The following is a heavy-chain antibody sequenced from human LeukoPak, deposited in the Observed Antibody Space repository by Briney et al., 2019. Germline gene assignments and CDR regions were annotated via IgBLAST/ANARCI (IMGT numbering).Heavy chain of an antibody. CDR2: IYTSGST. Sequence: SETLSLTCTVSDGSISTYYWSWIRQPAGKGLEWIGRIYTSGSTNYNPSLKSRVTMSVDTSKNQFSLKLSSVTAADTAVYYCAREVAYYDFWSGYPRGAFDTWGQGTMVTVSS. CDR1: DGSISTYY. D-gene: IGHD3-3*01. J-gene: IGHJ3*02. V-gene: IGHV4-4*07. CDR3: AREVAYYDFWSGYPRGAFDT.